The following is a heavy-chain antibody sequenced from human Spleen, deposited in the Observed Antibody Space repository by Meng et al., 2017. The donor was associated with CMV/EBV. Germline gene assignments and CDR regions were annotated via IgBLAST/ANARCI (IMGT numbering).Heavy chain of an antibody. Sequence: SGFTFRSSAMSWVRQAPGKGLEWVSAISGSGGSTYYADSVKGRFTISRDNSKNTLYLQMNSLRAEDTAVYYCAKARYNWNYPTGLDPWGQGTLVTVSS. J-gene: IGHJ5*02. D-gene: IGHD1-7*01. CDR1: GFTFRSSA. V-gene: IGHV3-23*01. CDR3: AKARYNWNYPTGLDP. CDR2: ISGSGGST.